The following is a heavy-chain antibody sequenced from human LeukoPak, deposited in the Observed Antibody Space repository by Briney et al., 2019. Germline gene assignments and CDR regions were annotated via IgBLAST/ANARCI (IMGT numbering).Heavy chain of an antibody. J-gene: IGHJ4*02. CDR2: ISRNGGST. D-gene: IGHD2/OR15-2a*01. Sequence: GGSLRLSCSASGFTFSSFAMHWVRQAPGKGLGYVAAISRNGGSTYYADSVKGRFTISRDNSKNTLYLQMSSLRAEDTAVYLCVKDLRSDFMGVLSRYLSYWGQGTLVTVSS. CDR1: GFTFSSFA. V-gene: IGHV3-64D*09. CDR3: VKDLRSDFMGVLSRYLSY.